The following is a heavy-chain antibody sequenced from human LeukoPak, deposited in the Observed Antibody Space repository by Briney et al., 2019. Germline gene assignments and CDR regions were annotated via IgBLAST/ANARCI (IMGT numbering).Heavy chain of an antibody. Sequence: PSQTLSLTCTVSGGSMSSGSYYWNWIRQPAGKGLEWIGRINTSGSTNYSPSLKSRVTISVDTSKNHFSLKLCSVTAADTAVYYCARVFDLWGQGTLVTVSS. CDR3: ARVFDL. V-gene: IGHV4-61*02. CDR2: INTSGST. CDR1: GGSMSSGSYY. J-gene: IGHJ5*02.